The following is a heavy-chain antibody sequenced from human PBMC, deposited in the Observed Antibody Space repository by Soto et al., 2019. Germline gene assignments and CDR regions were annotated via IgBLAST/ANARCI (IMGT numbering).Heavy chain of an antibody. CDR1: GFTFSSYA. V-gene: IGHV3-23*01. Sequence: EVQLLESGGGLVQPGGSLRLSCAASGFTFSSYAMSWVRQAPGKGLEWVSAISGSGGSTYYADSVKGRFTISRDNSKNTLYLQMNSLRAEDTAVYYCARDSNERSGGYSSSSAAGFDYWGQGTLVTVSS. CDR2: ISGSGGST. CDR3: ARDSNERSGGYSSSSAAGFDY. J-gene: IGHJ4*02. D-gene: IGHD6-6*01.